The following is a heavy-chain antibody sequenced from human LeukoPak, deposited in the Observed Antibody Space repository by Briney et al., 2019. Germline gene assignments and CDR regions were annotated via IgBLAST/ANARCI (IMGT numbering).Heavy chain of an antibody. CDR1: GFTFSSYV. CDR3: AKDFGDCTNGVCYGTPFDY. CDR2: ISGSGDST. D-gene: IGHD2-8*01. Sequence: GGSLRLSCAASGFTFSSYVMSWVRQAPGKGLEWVSGISGSGDSTYYADFVKGRFTISRDNSKNTLYLQMNSLRADDTAAYYCAKDFGDCTNGVCYGTPFDYWGQGTLVTVSS. V-gene: IGHV3-23*01. J-gene: IGHJ4*02.